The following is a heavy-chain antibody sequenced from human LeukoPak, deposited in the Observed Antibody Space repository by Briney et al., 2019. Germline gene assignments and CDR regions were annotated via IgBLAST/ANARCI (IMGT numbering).Heavy chain of an antibody. D-gene: IGHD2-21*02. CDR1: GSSISSGGYS. J-gene: IGHJ4*02. CDR2: IYHSGST. CDR3: ARVNRVTGNENFDY. V-gene: IGHV4-30-2*01. Sequence: SETLSLTCAVSGSSISSGGYSWSWIRQPPGKGLEWIGYIYHSGSTYYNPSLKSRVTISVDRSKNQFSLKLSSVTAADTAVYYCARVNRVTGNENFDYWGQGTLVTVSS.